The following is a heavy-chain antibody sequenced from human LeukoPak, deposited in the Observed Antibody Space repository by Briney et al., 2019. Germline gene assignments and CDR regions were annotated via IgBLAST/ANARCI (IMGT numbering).Heavy chain of an antibody. D-gene: IGHD5-18*01. CDR1: GYSFTSYW. V-gene: IGHV5-51*01. J-gene: IGHJ2*01. Sequence: GESLKISCKGSGYSFTSYWIGWVRQMPGKGLEWMGIIYPGDSDTRYSPSFQGQVTISADKSISTAYLQWSSLKASDTAMYYCARLPVGYSYGTGSWYFDLWGRGTLVTVSS. CDR2: IYPGDSDT. CDR3: ARLPVGYSYGTGSWYFDL.